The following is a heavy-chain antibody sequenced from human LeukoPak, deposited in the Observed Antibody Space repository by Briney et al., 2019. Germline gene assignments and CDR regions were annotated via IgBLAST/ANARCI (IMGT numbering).Heavy chain of an antibody. J-gene: IGHJ4*02. CDR1: GLTLSAYA. V-gene: IGHV3-23*01. CDR3: AKVAEPGKCDSSDYKTSNFDS. CDR2: ISGSGGST. Sequence: GGSLRLSCEASGLTLSAYAMMWVRQAPGKGLEWVSLISGSGGSTYYADFVKGRFTISRDNSKNTLYLQMNRLRAEDTAEYYCAKVAEPGKCDSSDYKTSNFDSWGQGTLVTVSS. D-gene: IGHD3-22*01.